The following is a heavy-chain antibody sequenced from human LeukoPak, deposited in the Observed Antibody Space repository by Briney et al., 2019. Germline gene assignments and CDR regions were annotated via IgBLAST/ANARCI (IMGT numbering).Heavy chain of an antibody. V-gene: IGHV3-23*01. Sequence: GGSLRLSCIGTGFTFSSDAMGWVRQAPGKGLEWVSGISGSGGSTNYADSVKGRFTISRDNSKNTLYLQMNSLRVEDTAVYYCAKDRGRTWVQVANWGQGTLVTVSS. D-gene: IGHD2-15*01. CDR2: ISGSGGST. J-gene: IGHJ4*02. CDR1: GFTFSSDA. CDR3: AKDRGRTWVQVAN.